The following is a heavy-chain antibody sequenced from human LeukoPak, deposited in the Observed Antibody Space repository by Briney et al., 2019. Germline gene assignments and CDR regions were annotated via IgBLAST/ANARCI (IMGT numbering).Heavy chain of an antibody. V-gene: IGHV3-23*01. CDR3: AKDHESDGYPCLDH. D-gene: IGHD3-22*01. CDR2: ISASGP. CDR1: GFTFSRLA. J-gene: IGHJ4*02. Sequence: GGSLRLSRAASGFTFSRLAMTWVRQAPGKGLEWVSTISASGPYYADAVRGRFTISRYNSRNTLSLQMDSLRAEDTAVYYCAKDHESDGYPCLDHWGLGTLVTVSP.